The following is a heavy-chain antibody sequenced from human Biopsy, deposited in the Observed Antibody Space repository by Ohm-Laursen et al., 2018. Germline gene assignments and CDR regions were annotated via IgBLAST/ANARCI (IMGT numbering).Heavy chain of an antibody. V-gene: IGHV3-21*01. Sequence: SLRLSCAASGLTFSRYSMHWVRQAPGKGLEWVSSISSSSNFIYYGDSVKGRLTISRDNAKNSLYLQMNSLRAEDTAVYYCARVLLPAAAVHYGMDVWGQGTTVTVSS. J-gene: IGHJ6*02. CDR3: ARVLLPAAAVHYGMDV. CDR2: ISSSSNFI. D-gene: IGHD2-2*01. CDR1: GLTFSRYS.